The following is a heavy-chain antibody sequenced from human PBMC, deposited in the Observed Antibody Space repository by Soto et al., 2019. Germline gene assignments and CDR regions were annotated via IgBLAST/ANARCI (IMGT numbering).Heavy chain of an antibody. CDR1: GYTFTSYG. J-gene: IGHJ6*02. D-gene: IGHD6-19*01. V-gene: IGHV1-18*04. CDR3: ARESLGLAVPDYHYYAMDV. Sequence: QVQLVQSGAEVKKPGASVRVSCEASGYTFTSYGISWVRQAPGQGLEWMGWISVYSGSTNYAQKLQGRVTMTTDRSTRAGYMEWRSLRSDDTAVYYCARESLGLAVPDYHYYAMDVWGQGTTVTVS. CDR2: ISVYSGST.